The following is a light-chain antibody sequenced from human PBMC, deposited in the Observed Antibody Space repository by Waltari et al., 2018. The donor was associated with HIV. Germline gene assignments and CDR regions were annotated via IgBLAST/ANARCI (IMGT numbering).Light chain of an antibody. Sequence: HSVLTQAPSASGTLGQRVTISCSGSISNIGTNSVSWVQQLPGMPPRLTIFSDSQRPPGVPARFSAPKSGTSASLAIDGLESGDEADYYCAARDDILSGSWVFGGGT. CDR1: ISNIGTNS. CDR2: SDS. CDR3: AARDDILSGSWV. J-gene: IGLJ3*02. V-gene: IGLV1-44*01.